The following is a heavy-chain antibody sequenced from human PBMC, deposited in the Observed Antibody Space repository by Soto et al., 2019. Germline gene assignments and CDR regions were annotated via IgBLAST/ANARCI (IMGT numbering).Heavy chain of an antibody. J-gene: IGHJ4*02. V-gene: IGHV3-23*01. CDR3: VKSDRKDF. CDR2: ISSTGDDT. Sequence: GGSLRLSCASSVFTFSIYAMSWVRQAPGKGLEWVSAISSTGDDTYYADSVTGRFTISRDNSRDTLYLQMNSLRADDTAVYYCVKSDRKDFWGQGTLVTVSS. CDR1: VFTFSIYA. D-gene: IGHD2-15*01.